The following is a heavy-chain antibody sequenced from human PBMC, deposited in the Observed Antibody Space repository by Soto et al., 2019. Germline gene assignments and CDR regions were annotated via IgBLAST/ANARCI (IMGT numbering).Heavy chain of an antibody. V-gene: IGHV3-21*01. CDR3: ARTNCISTSCYEPYYLDN. J-gene: IGHJ4*02. CDR1: GFPFSSYS. Sequence: EVQLVESGGGLVKPGVSLRLSCAASGFPFSSYSMNWVRQAPGKGLEWVSSISSSSSYIYYADSVKGRFTISRDNAKNSLFLQMNSLRAEDTAVYYCARTNCISTSCYEPYYLDNWGQGTLVTVSS. D-gene: IGHD2-2*01. CDR2: ISSSSSYI.